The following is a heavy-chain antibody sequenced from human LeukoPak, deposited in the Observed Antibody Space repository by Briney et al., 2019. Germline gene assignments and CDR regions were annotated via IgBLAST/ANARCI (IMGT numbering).Heavy chain of an antibody. D-gene: IGHD3-22*01. J-gene: IGHJ4*02. CDR1: GYSISRGYY. CDR2: IYHSGST. CDR3: ARNYYDTKKPWD. V-gene: IGHV4-38-2*02. Sequence: SETLSLTCTVSGYSISRGYYWGWIRQPPGKGLEWIGNIYHSGSTYYNPSLKSRVTISVDTSKNQFSLKLSSVTAADTAVYFCARNYYDTKKPWDWGQGTLVTVSS.